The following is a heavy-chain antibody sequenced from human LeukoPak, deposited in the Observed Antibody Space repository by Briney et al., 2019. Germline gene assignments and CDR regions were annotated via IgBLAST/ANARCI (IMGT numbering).Heavy chain of an antibody. CDR1: GDSISTTNYY. Sequence: PSETLSLTCAVSGDSISTTNYYWGWIRQPPGKGLEWIGIIYYSGITHYNPSLKSRVTILVDTSKNQFSLKLSSVTDADTAVYYCARDLEEGHRFGESGDYWGQGTLVTVSS. J-gene: IGHJ4*02. CDR2: IYYSGIT. D-gene: IGHD3-10*01. CDR3: ARDLEEGHRFGESGDY. V-gene: IGHV4-39*02.